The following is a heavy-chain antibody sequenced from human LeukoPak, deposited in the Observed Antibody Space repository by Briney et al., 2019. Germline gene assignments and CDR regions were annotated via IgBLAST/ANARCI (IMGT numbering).Heavy chain of an antibody. J-gene: IGHJ1*01. CDR1: GVTVGTNS. V-gene: IGHV3-53*01. CDR3: ASAREYCGSAECYEYFQH. D-gene: IGHD2-21*01. CDR2: IYSGGST. Sequence: GGSLRLSCAASGVTVGTNSMSWARQSPGQGLEWVSVIYSGGSTYNADSVNGRFTVSRDSSRNTLFLQMNNLRAEDTALYFCASAREYCGSAECYEYFQHWGQGTLVIVSS.